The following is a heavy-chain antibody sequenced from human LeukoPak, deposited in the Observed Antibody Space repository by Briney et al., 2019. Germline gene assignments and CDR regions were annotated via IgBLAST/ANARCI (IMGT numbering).Heavy chain of an antibody. CDR3: ARGHGSTTVVTPDRRPYFDY. J-gene: IGHJ4*02. V-gene: IGHV4-34*01. D-gene: IGHD4-23*01. CDR2: INYSGST. CDR1: GGSFSGYY. Sequence: SETLSLTCAVYGGSFSGYYWSWIRQPPGKGLEWIGEINYSGSTNYNPSLKSRVNISVAISKNQFSLKLSSVTAADTAVYYCARGHGSTTVVTPDRRPYFDYWGQGTLVTVSS.